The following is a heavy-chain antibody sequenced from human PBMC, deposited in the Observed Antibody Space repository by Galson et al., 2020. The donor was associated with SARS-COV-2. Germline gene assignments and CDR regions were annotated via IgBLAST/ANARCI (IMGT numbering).Heavy chain of an antibody. V-gene: IGHV3-11*01. J-gene: IGHJ4*02. Sequence: GESLKISCAVSGFTFSTYYMNWIRQAPGKGLEWVSYISGSGDNIHYADSVKGRFTISRDNAKNSLYLQMNSLGVEDTAIYYCARQALNYEASEYWGQGTLVTVSS. CDR2: ISGSGDNI. D-gene: IGHD4-4*01. CDR3: ARQALNYEASEY. CDR1: GFTFSTYY.